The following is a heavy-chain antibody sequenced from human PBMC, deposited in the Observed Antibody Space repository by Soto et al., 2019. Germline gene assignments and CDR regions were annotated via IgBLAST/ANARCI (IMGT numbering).Heavy chain of an antibody. CDR2: IKQDGSEK. CDR1: GFTFSSYW. Sequence: EVQLVESGGGLVQPGGSLKLSCAASGFTFSSYWMTWVRQAPGKGLEWVANIKQDGSEKYYVGSVEGRFTISRDNAENSLYLQMDSLGVEDTAVYYCARIGAAAGGEYFQHWGQGTLVTVSS. CDR3: ARIGAAAGGEYFQH. J-gene: IGHJ1*01. V-gene: IGHV3-7*01. D-gene: IGHD6-13*01.